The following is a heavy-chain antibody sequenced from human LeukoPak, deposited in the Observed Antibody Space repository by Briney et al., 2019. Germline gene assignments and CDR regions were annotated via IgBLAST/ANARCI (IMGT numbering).Heavy chain of an antibody. V-gene: IGHV3-23*01. CDR1: GFTFSSSA. Sequence: GGSLRLSCAASGFTFSSSAMSWVRQAPGKGLEWVSSISGSGGSTNYADSVKGRFTISRDKSKNTLYLQMNSLRAEDTAVYYCAKDSSSWYSEYFQHWGQGTLVTVSS. CDR3: AKDSSSWYSEYFQH. D-gene: IGHD6-13*01. J-gene: IGHJ1*01. CDR2: ISGSGGST.